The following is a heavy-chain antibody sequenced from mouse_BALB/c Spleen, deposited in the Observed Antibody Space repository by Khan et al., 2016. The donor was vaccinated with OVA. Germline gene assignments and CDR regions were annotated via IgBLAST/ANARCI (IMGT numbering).Heavy chain of an antibody. D-gene: IGHD4-1*01. CDR1: GFTFNTYA. CDR2: IRSKSNNYAT. Sequence: EVQLVETGGGLVQPKGSLKLSCVASGFTFNTYAMNWVRQAPGKGLEWVARIRSKSNNYATYYADSVKDRFTISRDDSQSMLYLQMNNLKTEDTAMYYCVRPNWEKYWYFDVWGAGTTVTVSS. J-gene: IGHJ1*01. CDR3: VRPNWEKYWYFDV. V-gene: IGHV10-1*02.